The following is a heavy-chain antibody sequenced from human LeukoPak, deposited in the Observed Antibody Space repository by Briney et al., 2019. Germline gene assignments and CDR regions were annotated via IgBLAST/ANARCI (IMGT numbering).Heavy chain of an antibody. CDR1: GFPFSGYA. J-gene: IGHJ4*02. D-gene: IGHD4-17*01. Sequence: GRSLRLSCAASGFPFSGYAMHWVRQAPGKGLEWVAIISYDGNNNYYADSVKGRFSISRDNSKNTLYLQMSSLTTEDTAVYYCARHRGSTMTIPYFDYWGQGTLVTVSS. V-gene: IGHV3-30*04. CDR3: ARHRGSTMTIPYFDY. CDR2: ISYDGNNN.